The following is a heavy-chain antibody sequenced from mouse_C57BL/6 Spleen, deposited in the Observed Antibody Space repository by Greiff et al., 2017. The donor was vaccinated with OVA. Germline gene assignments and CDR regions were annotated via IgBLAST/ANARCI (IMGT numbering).Heavy chain of an antibody. CDR3: TRWFHFDY. Sequence: QVQLQQSGAELVRPGASVTLSCKASGYTFTDYEMHWVKQTPVHGLEWIGAIDPETGGTAYNEKFKGKATLTADKSSSTAYMDLRSLTSEDSAVYYCTRWFHFDYWGQGTTLTVSS. D-gene: IGHD2-2*01. J-gene: IGHJ2*01. V-gene: IGHV1-15*01. CDR2: IDPETGGT. CDR1: GYTFTDYE.